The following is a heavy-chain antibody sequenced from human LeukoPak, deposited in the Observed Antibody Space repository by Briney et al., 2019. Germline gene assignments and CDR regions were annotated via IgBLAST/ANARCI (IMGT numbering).Heavy chain of an antibody. Sequence: SETLSLTCTVSGGSISSSSYYWGWIRQPPGKGLEWIGSIYYSGSTYYNPSLKSRVTISVDTSKNQFSLKLSSVTAADTAVYYCARHGLYYYGMDVWGQGTTVTVSS. CDR3: ARHGLYYYGMDV. V-gene: IGHV4-39*01. CDR1: GGSISSSSYY. CDR2: IYYSGST. J-gene: IGHJ6*02.